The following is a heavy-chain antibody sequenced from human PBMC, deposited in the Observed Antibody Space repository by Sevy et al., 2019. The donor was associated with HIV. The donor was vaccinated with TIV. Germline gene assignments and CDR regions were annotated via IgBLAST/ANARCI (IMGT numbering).Heavy chain of an antibody. D-gene: IGHD5-18*01. CDR2: MNPNSGNT. V-gene: IGHV1-8*01. CDR1: GYTFTSYD. CDR3: ARGVAAYSYDFLDY. J-gene: IGHJ4*02. Sequence: ASVKVSCKASGYTFTSYDINWVRQATGQGLEWMGWMNPNSGNTGYAQKFQGRVTMTRNTSISTAYMELSSLRSEDTAVYYCARGVAAYSYDFLDYWGQGTLVTASS.